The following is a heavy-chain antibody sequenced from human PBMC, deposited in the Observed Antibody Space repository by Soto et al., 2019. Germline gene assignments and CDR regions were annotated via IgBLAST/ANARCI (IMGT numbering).Heavy chain of an antibody. CDR3: ARTNYHFDL. D-gene: IGHD3-10*01. Sequence: GGSLSLSCAASGFTFSGYRVHLVRQAPGKGLVWVSRINSDGSSTDYADSVRGRFTISRDNAKNTLHLQMDSLRAEDTAVYYCARTNYHFDLWGQGTPVTVSS. CDR1: GFTFSGYR. CDR2: INSDGSST. J-gene: IGHJ4*02. V-gene: IGHV3-74*01.